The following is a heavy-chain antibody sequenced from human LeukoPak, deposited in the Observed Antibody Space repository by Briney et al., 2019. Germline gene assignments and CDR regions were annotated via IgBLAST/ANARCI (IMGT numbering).Heavy chain of an antibody. CDR2: ISAYNGNT. V-gene: IGHV1-18*01. CDR3: ARDTMKIAAAGSDY. D-gene: IGHD6-13*01. Sequence: ASVKVSCKASGYTFTSYGISWVRQAPGQGLEWMGWISAYNGNTNYAQKLQGRVTMTTDTSTSTAYMELSSLRSEDTAVYYCARDTMKIAAAGSDYWGQGTLVTVSS. J-gene: IGHJ4*02. CDR1: GYTFTSYG.